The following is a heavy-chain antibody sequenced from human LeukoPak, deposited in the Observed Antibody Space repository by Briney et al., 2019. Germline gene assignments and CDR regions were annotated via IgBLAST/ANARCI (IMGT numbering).Heavy chain of an antibody. CDR3: ARAEELGSTSPDLYYGMDV. CDR1: GYTFTSYG. J-gene: IGHJ6*02. V-gene: IGHV1-18*01. D-gene: IGHD2-2*01. CDR2: ISAYNGNT. Sequence: ASVKVSCKASGYTFTSYGISWVRQAPGQGLEWMGWISAYNGNTDYAQKLQGRVTMTTDTSTSTAYMELRNLRSDDTAVYYCARAEELGSTSPDLYYGMDVWGQGTTVTVSS.